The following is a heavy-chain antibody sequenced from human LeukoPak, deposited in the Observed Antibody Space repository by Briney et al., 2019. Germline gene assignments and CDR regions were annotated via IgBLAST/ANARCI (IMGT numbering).Heavy chain of an antibody. J-gene: IGHJ4*02. Sequence: GGSLRLSCAASGFTFSSYAMHWVSQATDKGLEWVTVIWHDGSNKYYADSVKGRLTISRDNSKNTLYLQMNSLRAEDTAVYHCAKDLNPREAGATIDYWGQGTLVTVSS. CDR3: AKDLNPREAGATIDY. D-gene: IGHD1-26*01. CDR1: GFTFSSYA. CDR2: IWHDGSNK. V-gene: IGHV3-30*02.